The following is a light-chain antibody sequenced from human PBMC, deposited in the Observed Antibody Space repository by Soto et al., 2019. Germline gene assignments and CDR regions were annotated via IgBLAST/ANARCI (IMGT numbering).Light chain of an antibody. CDR1: SSDVGDYNY. CDR2: EVT. Sequence: QSALTQPASVSGSRGQSITISCTGTSSDVGDYNYVSWYQQHPGKAPKLMIYEVTNRPSGVSNRFSGSKSGNTASLTISGLQAEDEAEYYCSSYTSSSAPYVFGTGTKVTVL. J-gene: IGLJ1*01. V-gene: IGLV2-14*01. CDR3: SSYTSSSAPYV.